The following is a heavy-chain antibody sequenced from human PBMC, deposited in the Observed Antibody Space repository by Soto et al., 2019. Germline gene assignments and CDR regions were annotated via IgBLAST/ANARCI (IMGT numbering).Heavy chain of an antibody. Sequence: SETLSLTCAVSGGSISSGGYSWSWIRQPPGKGLEWIGYIYHSGSTYYNPSLKSRVTISVDRSKNQFSLKLSSVTAEDTAVYYCAKDNLAPYSRGWAIRFDPWGQGTLVTVSS. CDR1: GGSISSGGYS. V-gene: IGHV4-30-2*01. CDR2: IYHSGST. D-gene: IGHD6-19*01. J-gene: IGHJ5*02. CDR3: AKDNLAPYSRGWAIRFDP.